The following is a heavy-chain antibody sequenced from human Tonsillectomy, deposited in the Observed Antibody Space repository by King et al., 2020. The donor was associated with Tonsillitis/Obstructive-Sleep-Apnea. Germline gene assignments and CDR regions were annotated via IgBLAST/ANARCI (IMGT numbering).Heavy chain of an antibody. CDR3: ARGSLGSRSYYYFYYVDV. D-gene: IGHD3-16*01. CDR2: INWNGGSV. J-gene: IGHJ6*03. CDR1: GFTFDDYA. Sequence: VQLVESGGGVVRPGGSLRLSCAASGFTFDDYAMSWVRQAPGKGLEGVSGINWNGGSVGYADSVKGRVTISRDNAKNSLYLQINSLRAEDTALYYCARGSLGSRSYYYFYYVDVWGKGTTVTVSS. V-gene: IGHV3-20*04.